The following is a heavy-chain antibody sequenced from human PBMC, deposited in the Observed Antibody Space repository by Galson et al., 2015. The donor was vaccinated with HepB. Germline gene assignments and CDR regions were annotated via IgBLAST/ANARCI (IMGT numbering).Heavy chain of an antibody. D-gene: IGHD5-24*01. CDR2: IDWDDDK. CDR1: GFSLRTSGMC. Sequence: PALVKPTQTLTLSCTFSGFSLRTSGMCVSWIRQPPGKALEWLARIDWDDDKYYSTSLKTRLTISKDTSKNQVVLTMTNMDPVDTATYYCARTHSVEMATIDYWGQGTLVTVSS. V-gene: IGHV2-70*11. J-gene: IGHJ4*02. CDR3: ARTHSVEMATIDY.